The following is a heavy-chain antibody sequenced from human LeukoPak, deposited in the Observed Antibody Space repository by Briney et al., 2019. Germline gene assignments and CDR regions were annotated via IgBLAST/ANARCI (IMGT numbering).Heavy chain of an antibody. Sequence: SETLSLTCTVSGGSISGYYWSWIRQPPGKGLEWIGYVHNSGSTTYNPSLKSRVTISVDTSKSQFSLRLSSVTAADTAVYYCARGPYSYDSSGAFDIWGQGTMVTVSS. J-gene: IGHJ3*02. CDR1: GGSISGYY. V-gene: IGHV4-59*01. D-gene: IGHD3-22*01. CDR2: VHNSGST. CDR3: ARGPYSYDSSGAFDI.